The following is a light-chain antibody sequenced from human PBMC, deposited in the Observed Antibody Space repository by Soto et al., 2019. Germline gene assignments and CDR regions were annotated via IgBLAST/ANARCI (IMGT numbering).Light chain of an antibody. J-gene: IGLJ1*01. CDR3: QSYDSTLSARYV. Sequence: QSVLTQPPSVSGAPGQRVTISCTGSSSNIGANYDVHWYQQRPGTAPKLLIFANSNRPSGVPDRFSGSKSGTSASLVITGLQAEDEGDYYCQSYDSTLSARYVFGTGTKLPVL. CDR2: ANS. V-gene: IGLV1-40*01. CDR1: SSNIGANYD.